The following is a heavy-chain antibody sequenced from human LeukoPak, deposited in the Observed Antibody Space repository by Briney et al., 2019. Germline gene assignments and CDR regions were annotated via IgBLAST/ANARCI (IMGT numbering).Heavy chain of an antibody. D-gene: IGHD6-13*01. V-gene: IGHV3-7*05. J-gene: IGHJ4*02. Sequence: PGGSLRPSCAASGFTFSSYWMSGVRPAPGKGLEWVANIKQDRSEKYYVDSVKGRFTISRDKAKNSLYLQMNSLRAEDTAVSYCARKLVGDYWGQGTLVTVSS. CDR3: ARKLVGDY. CDR2: IKQDRSEK. CDR1: GFTFSSYW.